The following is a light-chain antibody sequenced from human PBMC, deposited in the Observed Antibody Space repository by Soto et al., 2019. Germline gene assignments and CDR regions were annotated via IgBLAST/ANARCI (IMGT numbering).Light chain of an antibody. Sequence: QSVLTQPPSVSGAPGQRVTISCTGSSSNIGAGYDVHWYQQLPGTAPKLLIYGNSNRPSGVPDRSSGSKSGTSASLAITGLQAEDEADYYCQSYDSSLSGPNVFGTGTKVTVL. CDR2: GNS. J-gene: IGLJ1*01. V-gene: IGLV1-40*01. CDR1: SSNIGAGYD. CDR3: QSYDSSLSGPNV.